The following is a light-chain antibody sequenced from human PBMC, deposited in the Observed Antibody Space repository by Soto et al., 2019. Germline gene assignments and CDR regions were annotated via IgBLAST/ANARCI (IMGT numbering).Light chain of an antibody. CDR3: SSYTSSITYV. Sequence: QPVLTQPASVSGSPGQSITISCAGASSDVGGYNYVSWYQQHPGKGPKLMIYDVNNRPLGVSDRFSGSKSGNTASLTISGLQAEDEADYYCSSYTSSITYVFGTGTKVTVL. V-gene: IGLV2-14*03. CDR1: SSDVGGYNY. J-gene: IGLJ1*01. CDR2: DVN.